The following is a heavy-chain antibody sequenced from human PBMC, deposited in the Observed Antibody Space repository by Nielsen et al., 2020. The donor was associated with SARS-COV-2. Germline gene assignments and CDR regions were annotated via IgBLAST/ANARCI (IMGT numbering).Heavy chain of an antibody. V-gene: IGHV3-11*05. D-gene: IGHD2-2*01. J-gene: IGHJ4*02. Sequence: GESLKISCAASGFTFDDYGMSWVRQAPGKGLEWVSYISSSSSYTNYADSVKGRFTISRDNAKNSLYLQMNSLRAEDTAVYYCARASLDYWGQGTLVTVSS. CDR2: ISSSSSYT. CDR3: ARASLDY. CDR1: GFTFDDYG.